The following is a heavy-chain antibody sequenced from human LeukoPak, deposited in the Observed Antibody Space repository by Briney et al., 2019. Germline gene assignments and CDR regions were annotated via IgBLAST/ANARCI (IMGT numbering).Heavy chain of an antibody. CDR3: ARDGPATDIDHDC. CDR2: IKGDGSEK. Sequence: GGSLRLSCAASGFSFSSHWMNWVRQAPGKGLQWVATIKGDGSEKFYVDSVKGRFTISRDNAKNSLYLQMNILRAEDTAVYYCARDGPATDIDHDCWGQGTLVIVSS. J-gene: IGHJ4*02. D-gene: IGHD6-13*01. CDR1: GFSFSSHW. V-gene: IGHV3-7*01.